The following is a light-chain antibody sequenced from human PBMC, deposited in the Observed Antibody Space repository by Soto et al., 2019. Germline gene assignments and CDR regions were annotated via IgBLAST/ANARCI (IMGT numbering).Light chain of an antibody. CDR3: CLYAVTFYV. J-gene: IGLJ1*01. CDR1: SSDVGTYDF. V-gene: IGLV2-11*01. Sequence: QSALTQPRSVSGSPVQSVTISCTGTSSDVGTYDFVSWYQQHPGKAPRLMIFDVSERPSGVPDRFSGSKSGNTASLTISGLQAEDEADYYCCLYAVTFYVFGTGTKLTV. CDR2: DVS.